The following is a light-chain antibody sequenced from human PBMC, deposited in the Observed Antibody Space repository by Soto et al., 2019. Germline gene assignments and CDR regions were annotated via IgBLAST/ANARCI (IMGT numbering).Light chain of an antibody. V-gene: IGKV3-20*01. Sequence: EIVMTQSPATLSVSPGERATLSCRASQSVSSNLAWYQQKPGQAPRLLIYGASSSATRIPDRFSGSGSGTDFTLTLSRLEPEDFAVYYCQQYGSSPQTFGQGTKVDIK. CDR1: QSVSSN. J-gene: IGKJ1*01. CDR3: QQYGSSPQT. CDR2: GAS.